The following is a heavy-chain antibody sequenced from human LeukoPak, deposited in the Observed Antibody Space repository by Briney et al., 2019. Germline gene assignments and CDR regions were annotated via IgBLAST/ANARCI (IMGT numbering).Heavy chain of an antibody. J-gene: IGHJ4*02. CDR1: GGSFSGYY. Sequence: PSETLSLTCAVYGGSFSGYYWSWIRQPPGKGLEWIGEINHSGSTNYNPSLKSRVTISVDTSKNQFSLKLSSVTAADTAVYYCARHSMGATPVDYWGQGTLVTVSS. V-gene: IGHV4-34*01. D-gene: IGHD1-26*01. CDR3: ARHSMGATPVDY. CDR2: INHSGST.